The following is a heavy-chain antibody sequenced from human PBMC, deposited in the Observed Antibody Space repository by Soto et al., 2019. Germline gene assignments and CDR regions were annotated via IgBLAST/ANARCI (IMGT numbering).Heavy chain of an antibody. CDR2: MWGDGSDQ. CDR3: VSDFGDYKFDS. V-gene: IGHV3-33*01. D-gene: IGHD4-17*01. J-gene: IGHJ4*02. Sequence: QVQLVESGGGVVQPGGSLRLSCAASGCTFSAYSMHWVRQAPGKGLEWVAVMWGDGSDQYYGDSVKGRFTISRDNSKNTLYLQMSSLRADDTAFYYCVSDFGDYKFDSWGQGTLVTVPS. CDR1: GCTFSAYS.